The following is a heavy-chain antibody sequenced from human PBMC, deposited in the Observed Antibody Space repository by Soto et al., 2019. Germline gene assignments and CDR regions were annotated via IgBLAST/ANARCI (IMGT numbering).Heavy chain of an antibody. Sequence: SETLSLTCTVSGGSISGYYWSWIRQPPGKGLEWIGYIYYSGSTNYNPSLKSRVTISVDTSKNQFSLELRSVTAADTAVYYCARGTVSSAAVIDYWGQGTLVTVSA. J-gene: IGHJ4*02. CDR3: ARGTVSSAAVIDY. CDR2: IYYSGST. CDR1: GGSISGYY. D-gene: IGHD4-17*01. V-gene: IGHV4-59*01.